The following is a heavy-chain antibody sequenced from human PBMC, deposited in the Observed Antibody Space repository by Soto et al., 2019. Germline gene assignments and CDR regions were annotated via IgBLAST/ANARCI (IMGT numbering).Heavy chain of an antibody. Sequence: KPSETLSLTCNVSGGSISNYYWTWVRQSPEKGLEWIGYIYYSGSTYYNPSLKSRVTISVDTSKNQFSLKLSSVTAADTAVYYCARTPSLTTIFGVTHLNWFDPWGQGTLVTVSS. D-gene: IGHD3-3*01. J-gene: IGHJ5*02. CDR3: ARTPSLTTIFGVTHLNWFDP. V-gene: IGHV4-59*06. CDR1: GGSISNYY. CDR2: IYYSGST.